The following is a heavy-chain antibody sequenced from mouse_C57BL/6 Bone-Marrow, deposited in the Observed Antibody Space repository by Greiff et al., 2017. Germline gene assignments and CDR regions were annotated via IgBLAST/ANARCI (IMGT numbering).Heavy chain of an antibody. CDR1: GYTFTSYW. CDR3: AREGFYYYGSSDY. V-gene: IGHV1-55*01. Sequence: QVQLQQPGAELVKPGASVKMSCKASGYTFTSYWITWVKQRPGQGLEWIGDIYPGSGSTNYNEKFKSKATLTVDTASSTAYMQLSSLTSEDSAVYYCAREGFYYYGSSDYWGQGTTLTVSS. J-gene: IGHJ2*01. CDR2: IYPGSGST. D-gene: IGHD1-1*01.